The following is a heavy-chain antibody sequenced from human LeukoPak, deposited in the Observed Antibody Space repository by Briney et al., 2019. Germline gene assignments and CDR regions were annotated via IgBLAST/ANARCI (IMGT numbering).Heavy chain of an antibody. D-gene: IGHD6-19*01. CDR2: IYYSGTT. V-gene: IGHV4-59*12. Sequence: PSETLSLTCIVSGGSISSDSWSWIRQPPGKGLEWIGSIYYSGTTYYNPSLKSRVTISVDTSKNQFSLKLSSVTAADTAVYFCARDKASGWLDPFDPWGQGTLVTVSS. CDR3: ARDKASGWLDPFDP. J-gene: IGHJ5*02. CDR1: GGSISSDS.